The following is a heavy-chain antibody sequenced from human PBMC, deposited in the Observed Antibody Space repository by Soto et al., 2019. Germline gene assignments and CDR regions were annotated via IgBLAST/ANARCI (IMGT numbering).Heavy chain of an antibody. V-gene: IGHV4-39*01. Sequence: ETLSLTCTVSGGSISSSSYYWGWIRQPPGKGLEWIGSIYYSGSTYYNPSLKSRVTISVDTSKNQFSLKLSSVTAADTAVYYCASLTTTNPNPFYYYYYYMGVWGKGTTVTVSS. CDR1: GGSISSSSYY. CDR3: ASLTTTNPNPFYYYYYYMGV. D-gene: IGHD4-17*01. CDR2: IYYSGST. J-gene: IGHJ6*03.